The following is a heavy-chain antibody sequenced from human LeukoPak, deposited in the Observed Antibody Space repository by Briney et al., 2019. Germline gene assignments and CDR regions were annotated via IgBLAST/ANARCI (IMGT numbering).Heavy chain of an antibody. CDR1: GFTFRIYG. CDR2: ISHDSPPI. CDR3: ARATRNGYDY. D-gene: IGHD5-24*01. Sequence: GGSLRLSCAASGFTFRIYGMNWVRQAPGKGPEWVSHISHDSPPIYYADSVRGRFTMSRDNARNSLFLQMNSLRPEDTAMYYCARATRNGYDYWGPGTLVTVSS. J-gene: IGHJ4*02. V-gene: IGHV3-48*04.